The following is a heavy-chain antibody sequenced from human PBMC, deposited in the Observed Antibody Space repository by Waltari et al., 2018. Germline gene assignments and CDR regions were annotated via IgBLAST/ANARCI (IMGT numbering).Heavy chain of an antibody. CDR3: AREEVYCSGGSCYSLYGWFDT. V-gene: IGHV4-34*01. CDR2: INHSGST. J-gene: IGHJ5*02. Sequence: QAQLQQWDAGLLKPSATLSLTCAVYGGSFSGSYWSWIRQPPGKGLEWIGEINHSGSTNYNPSLKSRVTISVDTSKNQFSLKLSSVTAADTAVYYCAREEVYCSGGSCYSLYGWFDTWGQGTLVTVSS. D-gene: IGHD2-15*01. CDR1: GGSFSGSY.